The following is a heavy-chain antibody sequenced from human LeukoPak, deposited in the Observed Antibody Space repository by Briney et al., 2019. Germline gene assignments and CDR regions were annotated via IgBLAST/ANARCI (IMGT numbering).Heavy chain of an antibody. Sequence: SETLSLTCTVSGGSISSSSFYWGWIRQPPGKGLEWIGSIYYSGSTYYNPSLKSRVTISVDTSKNQFSLKLSSVTAADAAVYYCARHSGPYSSSWFDYWGQGTLVTVSS. J-gene: IGHJ5*01. CDR2: IYYSGST. D-gene: IGHD6-13*01. V-gene: IGHV4-39*01. CDR3: ARHSGPYSSSWFDY. CDR1: GGSISSSSFY.